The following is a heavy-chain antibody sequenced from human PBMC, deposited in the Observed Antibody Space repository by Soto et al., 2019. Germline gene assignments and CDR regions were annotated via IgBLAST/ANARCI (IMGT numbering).Heavy chain of an antibody. CDR1: GYSFTSYW. V-gene: IGHV5-51*01. D-gene: IGHD6-13*01. CDR3: ARSRIIAADTTGWFDT. CDR2: IYPGDSDT. Sequence: GESLKISCKGSGYSFTSYWIGWVRQMPGKGLEWMGIIYPGDSDTRYSPSFQGQVTISADKSISTAYLQWSSLKASDTAMYYCARSRIIAADTTGWFDTWGHGTRVTVSS. J-gene: IGHJ5*01.